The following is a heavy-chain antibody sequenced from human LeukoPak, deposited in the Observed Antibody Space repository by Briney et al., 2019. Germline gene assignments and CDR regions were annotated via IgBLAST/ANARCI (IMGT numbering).Heavy chain of an antibody. J-gene: IGHJ4*02. CDR2: ISGSDGSR. Sequence: GGSLRLSCAASGFTFSSYVMSWVRQAPGKGLEWVSGISGSDGSRYYADSVRGRFTLSRDNSKNTLYLQMNSLRAEDTAVYYCAGYSSWFYFDYWGQGTLVTVSS. D-gene: IGHD6-13*01. CDR3: AGYSSWFYFDY. V-gene: IGHV3-23*01. CDR1: GFTFSSYV.